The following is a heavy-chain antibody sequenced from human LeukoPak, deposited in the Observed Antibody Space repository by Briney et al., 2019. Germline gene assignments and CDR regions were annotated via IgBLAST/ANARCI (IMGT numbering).Heavy chain of an antibody. CDR1: GYTLTELS. V-gene: IGHV1-24*01. D-gene: IGHD3-22*01. Sequence: ASVKVSCKVSGYTLTELSMHWVRQAPGKGLEWMGGFDPEDGETIYAQKFQGRVTMTEDTSTNTAYMELSSLRSEDTAVYYCATESSGYSRADAFDIWGQGTMVTVSS. CDR2: FDPEDGET. J-gene: IGHJ3*02. CDR3: ATESSGYSRADAFDI.